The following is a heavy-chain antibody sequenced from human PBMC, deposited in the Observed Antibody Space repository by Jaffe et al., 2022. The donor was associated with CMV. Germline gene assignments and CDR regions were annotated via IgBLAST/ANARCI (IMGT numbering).Heavy chain of an antibody. CDR1: GFTFGDYA. CDR3: TPLGGQWLVRGSS. V-gene: IGHV3-49*04. Sequence: EVQLVESGGGLVQPGRSLRLSCTASGFTFGDYAMSWVRQAPGKGLEWVGFIRSKAYGGTTEYAASVKGRFTISRDDSKSIAYLQMNSLKTEDTAVYYCTPLGGQWLVRGSSWGQGTLVTVSS. D-gene: IGHD6-19*01. CDR2: IRSKAYGGTT. J-gene: IGHJ5*02.